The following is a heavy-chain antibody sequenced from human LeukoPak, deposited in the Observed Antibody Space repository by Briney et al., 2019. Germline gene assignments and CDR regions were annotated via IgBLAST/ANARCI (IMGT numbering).Heavy chain of an antibody. Sequence: SETLSLTCTVSGGSINNGGYYWSQIRQHPGKGLEWIGYIYYSGGTYYNPSLKSRVTISVDTSKNQFSLKLSSVTAADTAVYYCARGGSRYWGQGTLVTVSS. V-gene: IGHV4-30-4*01. CDR1: GGSINNGGYY. CDR2: IYYSGGT. J-gene: IGHJ4*02. D-gene: IGHD5-12*01. CDR3: ARGGSRY.